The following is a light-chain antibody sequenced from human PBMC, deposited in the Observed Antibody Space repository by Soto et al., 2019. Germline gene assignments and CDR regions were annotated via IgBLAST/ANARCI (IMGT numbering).Light chain of an antibody. CDR2: QAS. CDR1: QSISRQ. V-gene: IGKV1-5*03. J-gene: IGKJ1*01. Sequence: DIPMTQSPSTLSASVGDRVSITCRASQSISRQLAWYQQKPGKAPNLLIYQASNLETGGPSRFTGSGSGTEFTLTISVLQSDGLATYYCLQYQSYCTIGQGTKVEVK. CDR3: LQYQSYCT.